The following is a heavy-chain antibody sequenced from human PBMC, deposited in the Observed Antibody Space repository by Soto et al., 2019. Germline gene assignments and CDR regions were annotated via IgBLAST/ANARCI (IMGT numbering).Heavy chain of an antibody. CDR1: GYTFTSYD. Sequence: ASVKVSCKASGYTFTSYDINWVRQTAGQGLEWMGWMNANNGNTNYAQKFQGWVTMTTDTSLSTAYMDLSRLRSDDTAVYYCARSTEHRSGGSCSHYGLDVWGQGTTVTVSS. CDR3: ARSTEHRSGGSCSHYGLDV. J-gene: IGHJ6*02. D-gene: IGHD2-15*01. CDR2: MNANNGNT. V-gene: IGHV1-8*01.